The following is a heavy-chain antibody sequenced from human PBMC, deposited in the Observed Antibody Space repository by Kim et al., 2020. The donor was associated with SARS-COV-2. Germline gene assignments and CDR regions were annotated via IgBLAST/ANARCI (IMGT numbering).Heavy chain of an antibody. CDR2: IYYSGST. CDR1: GGSISSSSYY. J-gene: IGHJ6*02. V-gene: IGHV4-39*02. D-gene: IGHD1-26*01. CDR3: AREVGETVVAALRPGYYYYGMDV. Sequence: SETLSLTCTVSGGSISSSSYYWGWIRQPPGKGLEWIGSIYYSGSTYYNPSLKSRVTISVDTSKNQFSLKLSSVTAADTAVYYCAREVGETVVAALRPGYYYYGMDVWGQGTTVTVSS.